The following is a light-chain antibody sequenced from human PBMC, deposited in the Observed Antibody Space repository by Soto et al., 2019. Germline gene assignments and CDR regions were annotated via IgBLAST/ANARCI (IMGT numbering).Light chain of an antibody. CDR1: QSVSNNY. J-gene: IGKJ1*01. CDR3: QQYGSSGT. Sequence: DTVLTQSPGTLSLSPGARATLSCMASQSVSNNYLAWYQQKPGQAPRLLIYGASNRATGIPDRFSGSGSGTDFTLTISRLEPEDFAVYYCQQYGSSGTFGQGTKLDIK. CDR2: GAS. V-gene: IGKV3-20*01.